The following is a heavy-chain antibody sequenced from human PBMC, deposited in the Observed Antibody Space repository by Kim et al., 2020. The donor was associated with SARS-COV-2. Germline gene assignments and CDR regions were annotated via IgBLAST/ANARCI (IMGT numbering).Heavy chain of an antibody. D-gene: IGHD6-6*01. V-gene: IGHV4-61*01. CDR2: IYYSGST. Sequence: SETLSLTCTVSGGSVSSGSYYWSWIRQPPGKGLEWIGYIYYSGSTNYNPSLKSRVTISVDTSKNQFSLKLSSVTAADTAVYYCARVGSWAARLNWVDPWG. J-gene: IGHJ5*02. CDR3: ARVGSWAARLNWVDP. CDR1: GGSVSSGSYY.